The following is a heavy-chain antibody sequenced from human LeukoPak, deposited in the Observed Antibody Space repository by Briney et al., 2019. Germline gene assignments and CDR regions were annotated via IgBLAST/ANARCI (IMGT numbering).Heavy chain of an antibody. Sequence: GGSLRLSCAPSIGFTLRNYAIHWVRQAPGKGLEWVAVISIDGSRQHYADFLVGRFTISRDNSKNTVSLQMSSLRTEDTAVYFYAREQGGSGWSGFDYWGQGTLVTVSS. J-gene: IGHJ4*02. CDR3: AREQGGSGWSGFDY. D-gene: IGHD6-19*01. CDR2: ISIDGSRQ. V-gene: IGHV3-30*15. CDR1: GFTLRNYA.